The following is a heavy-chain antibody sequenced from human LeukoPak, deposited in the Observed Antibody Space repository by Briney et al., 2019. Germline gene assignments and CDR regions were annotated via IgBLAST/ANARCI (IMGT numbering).Heavy chain of an antibody. CDR3: ARDVGVVPADEACAFDI. J-gene: IGHJ3*02. V-gene: IGHV4-30-4*08. Sequence: SQTLSLTCTVSGGSISSGDYYWSWIRQPPGKGLEWIGYIYYSGSTYYNPSLKSRVTISVDTSKNQFSLKLSSVTAADTAVYFCARDVGVVPADEACAFDIWGQGTMVTVSS. CDR1: GGSISSGDYY. CDR2: IYYSGST. D-gene: IGHD2-2*01.